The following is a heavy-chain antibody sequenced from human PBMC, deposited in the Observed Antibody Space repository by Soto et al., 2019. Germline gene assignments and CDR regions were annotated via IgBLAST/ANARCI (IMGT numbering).Heavy chain of an antibody. J-gene: IGHJ3*02. D-gene: IGHD3-22*01. Sequence: EVQLVESGGGLVQPGGSLSLSCAASGFTFSSYSMNWVRQAPGKGLEWVSYISSSSRNIYYADAVKGRFTISRDNAKNSLYLQMNSLRDEDTAVYYCARETTYYYDSGGYSDAFDIWGQGTMVTVSS. V-gene: IGHV3-48*02. CDR2: ISSSSRNI. CDR1: GFTFSSYS. CDR3: ARETTYYYDSGGYSDAFDI.